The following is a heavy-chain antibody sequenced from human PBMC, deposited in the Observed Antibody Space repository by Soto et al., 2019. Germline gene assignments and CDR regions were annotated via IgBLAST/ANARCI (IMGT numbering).Heavy chain of an antibody. V-gene: IGHV4-59*01. J-gene: IGHJ4*02. CDR1: TGSMRTYY. Sequence: QVQLQESGPGLVRPAETLSLTCSVSTGSMRTYYWTWIRQSPGKGLGWIGQISHTGRTTYNPSLESRVTISVDTSRKQFSLKLTSVTAADTALYYCARDDTTALFDFWGQGTLVTVSS. CDR2: ISHTGRT. D-gene: IGHD4-17*01. CDR3: ARDDTTALFDF.